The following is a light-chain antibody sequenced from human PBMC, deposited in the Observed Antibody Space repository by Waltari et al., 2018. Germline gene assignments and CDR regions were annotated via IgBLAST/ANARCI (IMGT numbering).Light chain of an antibody. J-gene: IGKJ4*01. CDR3: QQYDGSVLT. Sequence: IVLTQSPDTLSLSPGERATLSCRASHIVSSISLVLLQQKPGQAPRLVIYGTSNRATVFPDRFSGSGSGTDFTLTISRLEPADFATYYCQQYDGSVLTFGGGTKVEL. CDR1: HIVSSIS. CDR2: GTS. V-gene: IGKV3-20*01.